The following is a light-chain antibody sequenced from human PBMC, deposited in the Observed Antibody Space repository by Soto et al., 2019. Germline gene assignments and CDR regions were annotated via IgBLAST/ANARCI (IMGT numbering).Light chain of an antibody. V-gene: IGKV3-20*01. J-gene: IGKJ2*01. Sequence: EIVLTQSPGTLSLSPGERVTLSCSASQSVTSSYLAWYQQKAGQAPRLLIYGVTSRATDIPDRFSGSRSGADFTLTISRLEPEDFAVYYCHQYGSSPRHTFGQGTKLEIK. CDR1: QSVTSSY. CDR3: HQYGSSPRHT. CDR2: GVT.